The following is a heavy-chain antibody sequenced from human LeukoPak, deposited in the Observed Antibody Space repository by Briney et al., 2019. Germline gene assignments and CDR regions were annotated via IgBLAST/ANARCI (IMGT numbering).Heavy chain of an antibody. D-gene: IGHD1-26*01. J-gene: IGHJ5*02. CDR1: GGSISSGGYY. CDR3: ARHGKKPFNWFDP. V-gene: IGHV4-39*01. CDR2: IYYSGST. Sequence: SETLSLTCTVSGGSISSGGYYWSWIRQHPGKGLEWIGYIYYSGSTYYNPSLKSRVTISVDTSKNQFSLKLSSVTAADTAVYYCARHGKKPFNWFDPWGQGTLVTVSS.